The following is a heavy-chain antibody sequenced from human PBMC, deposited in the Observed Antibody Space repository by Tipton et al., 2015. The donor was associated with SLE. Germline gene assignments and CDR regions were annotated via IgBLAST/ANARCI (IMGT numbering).Heavy chain of an antibody. CDR2: ISGSGGST. CDR3: ATQRCSGGSCYDY. J-gene: IGHJ4*02. D-gene: IGHD2-15*01. CDR1: GFTFSSYA. V-gene: IGHV3-23*01. Sequence: SLRLSCAASGFTFSSYAMSWVRQAPGKGLEWVSAISGSGGSTYYADSVKGRFTISRDNSKNTLYLQMNSLRAEDTAVYYCATQRCSGGSCYDYWGQGTLVTVSS.